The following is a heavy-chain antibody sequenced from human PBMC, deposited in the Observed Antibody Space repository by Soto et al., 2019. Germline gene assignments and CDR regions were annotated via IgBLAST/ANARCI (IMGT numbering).Heavy chain of an antibody. J-gene: IGHJ4*02. V-gene: IGHV1-69*01. CDR1: GGTFSTSG. CDR2: IVPLLGTA. D-gene: IGHD6-19*01. Sequence: QVHLVQSGAEVKKPGSSVKVSCKASGGTFSTSGISWVRQAPGQGLEWVGRIVPLLGTANYAQRFQGRVRITADESTSTDYMELSSLRSEATAVYYCAREYSSGWSGYWGQGTLVTVSS. CDR3: AREYSSGWSGY.